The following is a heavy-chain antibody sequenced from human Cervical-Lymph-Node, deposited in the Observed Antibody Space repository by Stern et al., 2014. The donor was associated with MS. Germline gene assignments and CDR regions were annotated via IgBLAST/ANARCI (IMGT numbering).Heavy chain of an antibody. D-gene: IGHD2-2*01. V-gene: IGHV3-7*01. J-gene: IGHJ6*02. CDR3: ARRLLVAMGGYPKTLDV. Sequence: EMQLVESGGVLVQPGGSLKLSCAASGFTFSRYWMTWVRQAPGKGLEWVANIKEDGSEQYYVDSVKGRFTMSRDNAKNSLYLQMNSLRAEDTAVYYCARRLLVAMGGYPKTLDVWGRGTTVTVSS. CDR2: IKEDGSEQ. CDR1: GFTFSRYW.